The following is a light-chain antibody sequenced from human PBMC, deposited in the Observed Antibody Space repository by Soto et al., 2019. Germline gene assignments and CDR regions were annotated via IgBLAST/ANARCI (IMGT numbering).Light chain of an antibody. J-gene: IGKJ2*01. CDR3: QQYITFPYT. CDR1: QTISSW. CDR2: DAS. V-gene: IGKV1-5*01. Sequence: DIPMTQSPSTLSASVGDRVTITCRASQTISSWLAWYQQKPGKAPDLLIYDASSLQDGVPSRFSGRGSWTEFTLTISSLQPDDFATYFCQQYITFPYTFGQGTKLEIK.